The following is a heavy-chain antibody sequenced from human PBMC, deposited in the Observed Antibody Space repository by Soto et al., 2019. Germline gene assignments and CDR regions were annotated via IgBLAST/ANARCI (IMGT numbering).Heavy chain of an antibody. J-gene: IGHJ3*02. CDR1: GFTFSSYW. D-gene: IGHD6-6*01. CDR3: ARVRVIAARAFDI. V-gene: IGHV3-74*01. CDR2: INSDGSST. Sequence: EVQLVESGGGLVQPGGSLRLSCAASGFTFSSYWMHWVRQAPGKGLVWVSRINSDGSSTSYADSVKGRFTISRDNAKNTLYLRVNSLRVEDTAVYYGARVRVIAARAFDIWGQGTMGTVSS.